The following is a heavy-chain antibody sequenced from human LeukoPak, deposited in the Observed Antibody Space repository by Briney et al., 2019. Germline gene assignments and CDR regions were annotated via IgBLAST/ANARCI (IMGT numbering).Heavy chain of an antibody. D-gene: IGHD3-22*01. Sequence: ASVKVSCKASGYTFTGYYMHWVRQAPGQGLEWMGRINPNSGGTNYAQKFQGRVTMTRDTSISTAYTELSRLRSDDTAVYYCARVGGYTYYYDSSGYNNYWGQGTLVTVSS. V-gene: IGHV1-2*06. CDR1: GYTFTGYY. J-gene: IGHJ4*02. CDR3: ARVGGYTYYYDSSGYNNY. CDR2: INPNSGGT.